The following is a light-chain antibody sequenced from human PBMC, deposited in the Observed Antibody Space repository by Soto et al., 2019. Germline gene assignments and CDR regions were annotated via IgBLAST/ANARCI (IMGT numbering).Light chain of an antibody. Sequence: EIVLTQSPATLSLSPGERATLSCRASQSISSYLGWYQQKPGQAPRLLIYDASSRAAGIPARFSGSGSGTDFTLTISSLEPEDFAVYYCQQRSKWPLTFGGGTKVEIK. V-gene: IGKV3-11*01. J-gene: IGKJ4*01. CDR3: QQRSKWPLT. CDR2: DAS. CDR1: QSISSY.